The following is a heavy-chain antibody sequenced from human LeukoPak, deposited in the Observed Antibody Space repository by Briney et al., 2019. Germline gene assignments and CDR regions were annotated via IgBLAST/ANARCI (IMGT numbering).Heavy chain of an antibody. CDR2: IYYSGST. V-gene: IGHV4-39*01. CDR1: GGSISSSSYY. D-gene: IGHD2-2*01. Sequence: SETLSLTCTVSGGSISSSSYYWGWTRQPPGKGLEWIGSIYYSGSTYYNPSLKSRVTISVDTSKNQSSLKLSSVTAADTAVYYCARLEGGISRYCSSTSCNDPFDYWGQGTLVTVSS. J-gene: IGHJ4*02. CDR3: ARLEGGISRYCSSTSCNDPFDY.